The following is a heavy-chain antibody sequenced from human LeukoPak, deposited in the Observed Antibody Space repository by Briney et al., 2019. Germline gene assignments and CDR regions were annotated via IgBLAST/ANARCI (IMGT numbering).Heavy chain of an antibody. CDR1: GVSISSGSYY. Sequence: SQTLSLTCTVSGVSISSGSYYWSWIRQPAGKSLEWIGLVYSSGNTRYNPSLQSRVTMTVDTPKNQFSLKLTSVTAADTAIYYCARGREDYYEGSGYYAPFDHWGQGIVVTVSS. V-gene: IGHV4-61*02. CDR3: ARGREDYYEGSGYYAPFDH. CDR2: VYSSGNT. D-gene: IGHD3-22*01. J-gene: IGHJ4*02.